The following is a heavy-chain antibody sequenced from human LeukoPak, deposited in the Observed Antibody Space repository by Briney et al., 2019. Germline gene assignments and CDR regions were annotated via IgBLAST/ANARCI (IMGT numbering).Heavy chain of an antibody. CDR2: IDHSGST. V-gene: IGHV4-39*07. D-gene: IGHD3-9*01. Sequence: SETLSLTCTVSGDSISSSSHYWGWIRQPPGKGLEWIGSIDHSGSTYYNPSPKSRLTISLDTSKNQFSLKLTSVTAADTALYYCATDKGHFDVDYWGQGTLVTVSS. J-gene: IGHJ4*02. CDR3: ATDKGHFDVDY. CDR1: GDSISSSSHY.